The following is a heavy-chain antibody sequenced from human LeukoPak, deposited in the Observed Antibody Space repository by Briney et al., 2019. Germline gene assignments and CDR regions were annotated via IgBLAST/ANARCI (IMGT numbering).Heavy chain of an antibody. Sequence: ASVKVSCKASGYTFTSYDINWVRQATGQGLEWMGWMNPNSGNTGYAQKFQGRVTITRNTSISTAYMELSSLRSEDTAVYYCARVSSYYYDSSGGGFDIWGQGTMVTVSS. J-gene: IGHJ3*02. V-gene: IGHV1-8*03. D-gene: IGHD3-22*01. CDR2: MNPNSGNT. CDR3: ARVSSYYYDSSGGGFDI. CDR1: GYTFTSYD.